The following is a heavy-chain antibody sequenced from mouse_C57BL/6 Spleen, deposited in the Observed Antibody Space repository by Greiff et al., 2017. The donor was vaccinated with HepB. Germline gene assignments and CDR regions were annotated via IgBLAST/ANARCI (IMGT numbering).Heavy chain of an antibody. CDR1: GYTFTSYW. CDR3: ARLKGYYGSSPYWYFDV. Sequence: QVQLQQPGAELVRPGSSVKLSCKASGYTFTSYWMHWVKQRPIQGLEWIGNIDPSDSETHYNQKFKDKATLTVDKSSSTAYMQLSSLTSEDSAVYYGARLKGYYGSSPYWYFDVWGTGTTVTVSS. V-gene: IGHV1-52*01. CDR2: IDPSDSET. D-gene: IGHD1-1*01. J-gene: IGHJ1*03.